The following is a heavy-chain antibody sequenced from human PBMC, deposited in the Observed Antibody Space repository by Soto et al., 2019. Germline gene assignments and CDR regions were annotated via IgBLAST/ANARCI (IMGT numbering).Heavy chain of an antibody. J-gene: IGHJ5*02. CDR1: GGSISSGYYY. CDR3: ATRITVFGLLIPPFDP. V-gene: IGHV4-30-4*02. D-gene: IGHD3-3*01. Sequence: SETLSLTCSVSGGSISSGYYYWSWIRQPPGKGLEWIGNIYYSGNTYYNPSLKSRLIISIDTSKNQFSLKVGSVTAADTAIYYCATRITVFGLLIPPFDPWGQGTQVTVSS. CDR2: IYYSGNT.